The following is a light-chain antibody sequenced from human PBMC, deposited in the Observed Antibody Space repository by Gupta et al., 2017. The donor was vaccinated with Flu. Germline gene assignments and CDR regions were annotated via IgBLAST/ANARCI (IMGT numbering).Light chain of an antibody. Sequence: GTLFLSPGERATLSCRASQSVSSSILAWYQQKPGQAPRLLIYGASNRATGIPDRFSGSGSGTDFTLTIYRLEPEDFAVYYCQQEGHSPWTFGQGTKVEVK. CDR2: GAS. CDR3: QQEGHSPWT. V-gene: IGKV3-20*01. CDR1: QSVSSSI. J-gene: IGKJ1*01.